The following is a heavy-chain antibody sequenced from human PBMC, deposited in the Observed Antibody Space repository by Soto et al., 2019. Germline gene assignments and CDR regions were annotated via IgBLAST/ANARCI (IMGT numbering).Heavy chain of an antibody. Sequence: TISCQVSGYTFTIYWIGWVRQMPGKGLEWMGIIYPSDSDTRYSPSFQGQVTISADQSINTAYLQWDSLKASDTAIYYCARPANTVADHFDLWGQGTPVTVYS. V-gene: IGHV5-51*01. J-gene: IGHJ4*02. CDR1: GYTFTIYW. CDR3: ARPANTVADHFDL. D-gene: IGHD4-17*01. CDR2: IYPSDSDT.